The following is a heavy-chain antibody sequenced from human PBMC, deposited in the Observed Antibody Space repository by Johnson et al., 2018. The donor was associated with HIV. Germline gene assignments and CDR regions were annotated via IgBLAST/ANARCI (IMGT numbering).Heavy chain of an antibody. J-gene: IGHJ3*02. CDR3: ARAPEVRGIDAFDI. CDR2: ITSSGNTV. Sequence: QMQLVESGGGLVNPGGSLRLSCAASGFTFSDYYMSWIRQAPGKGLEWVSYITSSGNTVYYAASVKGRFTISRDNAKNSLYLQMNILTAEDTAVYSCARAPEVRGIDAFDIWGQGTMVTVS. D-gene: IGHD3-10*01. V-gene: IGHV3-11*04. CDR1: GFTFSDYY.